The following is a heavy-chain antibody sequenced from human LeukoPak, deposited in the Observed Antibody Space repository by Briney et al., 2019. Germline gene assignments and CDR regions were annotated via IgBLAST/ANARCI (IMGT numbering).Heavy chain of an antibody. Sequence: KPSETLSLTCTVSGGSISSTSYYWGWIRQPPGKGLEWIGSIYYRGSTYYNPSLMSRVTISLDTSKNQFSLTLRSVTAADTAVYYCARHGDGYNPFDYWGQGILVTVSS. D-gene: IGHD5-24*01. CDR1: GGSISSTSYY. CDR2: IYYRGST. CDR3: ARHGDGYNPFDY. V-gene: IGHV4-39*01. J-gene: IGHJ4*02.